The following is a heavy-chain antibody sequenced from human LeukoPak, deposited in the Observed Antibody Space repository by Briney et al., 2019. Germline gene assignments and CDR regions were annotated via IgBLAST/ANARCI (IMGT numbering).Heavy chain of an antibody. V-gene: IGHV6-1*01. CDR2: TYYRSKWYN. CDR1: GDSVSSNVVG. Sequence: SQTLSLTCAISGDSVSSNVVGWHWIRQSPSRGLEWLGRTYYRSKWYNDYAISLKSRITINSDTSKNQFSLQLNSVIPEDTAVYYCARSQHWGYEYWGQGTLVTVSS. CDR3: ARSQHWGYEY. D-gene: IGHD7-27*01. J-gene: IGHJ4*02.